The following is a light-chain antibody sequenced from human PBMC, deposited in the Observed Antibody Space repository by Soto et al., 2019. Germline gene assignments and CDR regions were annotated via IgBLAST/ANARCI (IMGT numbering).Light chain of an antibody. J-gene: IGKJ1*01. Sequence: EIVMTQSPATLSVSPGERATLSCRASQSIRSNLAWYQQKPGQAPRLLIYGASTRATGIPARFSGSGSGTEFTLSITSLQSEDFATYYCQQYNSYSFGQGTKVEMK. CDR2: GAS. CDR3: QQYNSYS. V-gene: IGKV3-15*01. CDR1: QSIRSN.